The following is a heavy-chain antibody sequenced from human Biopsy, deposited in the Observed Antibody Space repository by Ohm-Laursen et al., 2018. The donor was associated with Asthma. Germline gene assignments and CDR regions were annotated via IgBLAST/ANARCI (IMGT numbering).Heavy chain of an antibody. J-gene: IGHJ6*02. CDR1: GDSFSNYA. D-gene: IGHD5-12*01. CDR3: ARGYSGSDRIVYYYSGLEV. CDR2: LIPVLGTP. V-gene: IGHV1-69*13. Sequence: SVKASCKASGDSFSNYAISWARQAPGQGLEWMGGLIPVLGTPDHAQMFEGRVTITADESTSTAYMELSSLSSEDTAVYYCARGYSGSDRIVYYYSGLEVWGQGTTVTGSS.